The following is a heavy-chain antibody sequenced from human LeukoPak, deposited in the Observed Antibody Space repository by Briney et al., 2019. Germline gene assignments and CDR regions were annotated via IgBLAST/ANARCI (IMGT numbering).Heavy chain of an antibody. J-gene: IGHJ4*02. CDR2: IWYGGSNK. Sequence: GGSLRLSCAASGFTFSSYGMHWVRQAPGKGLEWVAVIWYGGSNKYYADSVKGRFTISRDNSKNTRYLQMNSLRAEDTAVYYCARDWGYCSGGSCYPSYFDYWGQGTLVTVSS. CDR3: ARDWGYCSGGSCYPSYFDY. V-gene: IGHV3-33*01. CDR1: GFTFSSYG. D-gene: IGHD2-15*01.